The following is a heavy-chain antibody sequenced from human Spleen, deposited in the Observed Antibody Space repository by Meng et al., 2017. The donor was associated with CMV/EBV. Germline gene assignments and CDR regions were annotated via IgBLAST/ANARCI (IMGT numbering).Heavy chain of an antibody. Sequence: PLRTPAPGMVNPSQSLSLPCPVLGGSISSNNYYWSWIRQPPGKCLEWSGHIYNSGSTYYNPSLKSRIPISVDTSKNQFSLKLSSVTAADTAVYYCARGQKGYFDLWGRGALVTVSS. J-gene: IGHJ2*01. CDR3: ARGQKGYFDL. CDR2: IYNSGST. CDR1: GGSISSNNYY. V-gene: IGHV4-30-4*01.